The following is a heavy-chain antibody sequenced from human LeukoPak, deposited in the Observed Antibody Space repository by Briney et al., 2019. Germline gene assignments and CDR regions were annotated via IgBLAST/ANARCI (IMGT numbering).Heavy chain of an antibody. CDR1: GDSIRSNY. J-gene: IGHJ6*03. CDR2: IYYSGTT. Sequence: SETLSLTCSVSGDSIRSNYWNWIRQSPGKGLEWIGHIYYSGTTNYNPSLKSRAIISVDMSKKQFSLKLNSVTAADTAVYYCARDPNRGYNHGTSRDYYMDVWGKGTTVTVSS. V-gene: IGHV4-59*01. D-gene: IGHD5-18*01. CDR3: ARDPNRGYNHGTSRDYYMDV.